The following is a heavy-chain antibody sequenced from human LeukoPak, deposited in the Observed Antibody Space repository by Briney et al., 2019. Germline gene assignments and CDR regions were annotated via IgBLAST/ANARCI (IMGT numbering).Heavy chain of an antibody. CDR1: GFTFSSYS. CDR2: ISSSSSTI. D-gene: IGHD1-1*01. V-gene: IGHV3-48*01. Sequence: PGGSLRLSCAASGFTFSSYSMNWVRQAPGKGLEWVSYISSSSSTIYYADSVKGRFTISRDNSKNTLYLQMNSLRAEDTAVYYCAREGERRWGYFDYWGQGTLVTVSS. CDR3: AREGERRWGYFDY. J-gene: IGHJ4*02.